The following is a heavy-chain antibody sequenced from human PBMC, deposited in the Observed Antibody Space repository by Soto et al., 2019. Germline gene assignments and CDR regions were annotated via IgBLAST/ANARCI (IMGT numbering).Heavy chain of an antibody. D-gene: IGHD6-19*01. V-gene: IGHV1-2*06. CDR3: ARDLAVGLVDY. CDR2: INPNSGDT. Sequence: ASVKVSCKASGYIFTDYCMHWVRQAPGQELGWMGRINPNSGDTNSAQKLQGRVTMTTDTSMSTAYTELRSLRSEDTAVYYCARDLAVGLVDYWGQGTLVTVSS. CDR1: GYIFTDYC. J-gene: IGHJ4*02.